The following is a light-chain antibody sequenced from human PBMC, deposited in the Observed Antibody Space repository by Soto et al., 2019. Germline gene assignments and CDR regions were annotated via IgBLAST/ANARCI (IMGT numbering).Light chain of an antibody. CDR2: GAS. J-gene: IGKJ4*01. CDR3: QQYNSWPLT. V-gene: IGKV3-15*01. CDR1: QSARSN. Sequence: EIVMTQSPATLSVSPGDRVTLSCRASQSARSNSAWYQQKPGQAPRLPIYGASTRATGIPARFSGSGYGTEFTPTISSLQSEYVGVYYCQQYNSWPLTFGGGTKVEIK.